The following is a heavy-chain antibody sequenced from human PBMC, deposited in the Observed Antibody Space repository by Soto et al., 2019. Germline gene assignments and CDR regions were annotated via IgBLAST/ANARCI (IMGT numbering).Heavy chain of an antibody. Sequence: QVQVVESGGGVVQPGRSLRLSCAASGVTFSSFGMHWVRQAPGKGLEWVSVIWYDGSKKSYGDSVKGRFTISRDNSRNTVYLQMNSLRADDTAVYYCARDASYYSLWSGYYPSRNGMDVCGQATTVTVSS. CDR1: GVTFSSFG. CDR3: ARDASYYSLWSGYYPSRNGMDV. CDR2: IWYDGSKK. J-gene: IGHJ6*02. D-gene: IGHD3-3*01. V-gene: IGHV3-33*01.